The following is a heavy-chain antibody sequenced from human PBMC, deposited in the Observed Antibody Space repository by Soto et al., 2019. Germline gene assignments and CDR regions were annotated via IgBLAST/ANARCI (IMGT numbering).Heavy chain of an antibody. J-gene: IGHJ5*02. V-gene: IGHV3-30*18. CDR2: ISYDGSNK. CDR1: GFTFSSYG. Sequence: PGGSLRLSCAASGFTFSSYGMHWVRQAPGKGLEWVAVISYDGSNKYYADSVKGRFTISRDNSKNTLYLQMNSLRAEDTAVYYCAKDLQSNWFDPWGQGTLVTVSS. CDR3: AKDLQSNWFDP. D-gene: IGHD1-1*01.